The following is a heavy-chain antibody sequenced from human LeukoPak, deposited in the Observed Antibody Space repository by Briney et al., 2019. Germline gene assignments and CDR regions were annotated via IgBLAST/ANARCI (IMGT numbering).Heavy chain of an antibody. CDR3: ARGYSSSWYDYYYYYGMDV. D-gene: IGHD6-13*01. V-gene: IGHV3-74*01. CDR1: GFTFSSYW. J-gene: IGHJ6*02. CDR2: INSDGSST. Sequence: GGSLRLSCAASGFTFSSYWMHWVRQAPGKGLVWVSRINSDGSSTSYADSVKGRFTISRDNAKNTLYLQMNSLRAEDTAVYYCARGYSSSWYDYYYYYGMDVWGQGTTVTVSS.